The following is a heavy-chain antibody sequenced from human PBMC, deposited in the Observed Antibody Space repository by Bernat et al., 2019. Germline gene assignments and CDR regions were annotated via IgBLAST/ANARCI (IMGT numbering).Heavy chain of an antibody. CDR2: ISYDGTKT. CDR1: GFAFSNFG. CDR3: ATDYEFLTGSNESFDC. V-gene: IGHV3-33*01. J-gene: IGHJ4*02. Sequence: QMQLVESGGGVVQPGRSLRLSCEASGFAFSNFGIHWVCQAPGKGLGWVEFISYDGTKTLYADRLKGRFTISKDNSKNMLDLQMNSLRVEDTAVCFCATDYEFLTGSNESFDCWSQGTLVTIS. D-gene: IGHD3-9*01.